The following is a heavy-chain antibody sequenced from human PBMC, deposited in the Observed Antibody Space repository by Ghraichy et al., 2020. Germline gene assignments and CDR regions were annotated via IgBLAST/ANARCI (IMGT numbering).Heavy chain of an antibody. CDR1: GGSISSYY. D-gene: IGHD3-22*01. V-gene: IGHV4-4*09. CDR3: AGSGEGGYYYDSSGYYSAFDY. CDR2: IYTSGST. Sequence: GSLSLTCTVSGGSISSYYWSWIRQPPGKGLEWIGYIYTSGSTNYNPSLKSRVTISVDTSKNQFSLKLSSVTAADTAVYYCAGSGEGGYYYDSSGYYSAFDYWGQGTLVTVSS. J-gene: IGHJ4*02.